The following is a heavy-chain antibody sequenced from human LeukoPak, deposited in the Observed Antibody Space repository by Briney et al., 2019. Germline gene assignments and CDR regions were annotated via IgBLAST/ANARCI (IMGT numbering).Heavy chain of an antibody. D-gene: IGHD2-15*01. CDR3: AKGYCSGGSCYEGNYFDY. J-gene: IGHJ4*02. CDR1: EFTFSSYW. Sequence: GGSLRLSCAASEFTFSSYWMSWVRQAPGKGLEWVAVISYDGSNKYYADSVKGRFTISRDNSKNTLYLQMNSLRAEDTAVYYCAKGYCSGGSCYEGNYFDYWGQGTLVTVSS. V-gene: IGHV3-30*18. CDR2: ISYDGSNK.